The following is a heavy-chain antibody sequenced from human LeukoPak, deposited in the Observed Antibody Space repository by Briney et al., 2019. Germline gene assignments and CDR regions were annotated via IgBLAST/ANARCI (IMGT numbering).Heavy chain of an antibody. CDR2: INQDGSEK. CDR3: VLYAGWSDLDY. D-gene: IGHD2-15*01. J-gene: IGHJ4*02. Sequence: GGSLRLSCAASGFTLSSYWMTWVRQAPGKGLEWVAHINQDGSEKYYVDSVKGRFTISRDNAKNSLYLQMNRLRVEDTAVYYCVLYAGWSDLDYWGQGTLVSVSS. V-gene: IGHV3-7*02. CDR1: GFTLSSYW.